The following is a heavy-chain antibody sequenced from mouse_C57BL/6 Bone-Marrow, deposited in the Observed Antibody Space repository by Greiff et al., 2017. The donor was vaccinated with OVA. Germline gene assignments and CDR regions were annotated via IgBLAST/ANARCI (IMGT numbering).Heavy chain of an antibody. CDR3: TRYDYGILYFDY. V-gene: IGHV1-5*01. CDR1: GYTFTSYW. Sequence: EVQLQQSGTVLARPGASVKMSCKTSGYTFTSYWMHWVKQRPGQGLEWIGAIYPGNSDTSYNQKFKGKAKLTAVTSASTAYMELSSLTNEDSAVYYCTRYDYGILYFDYWGQGTTLPVSS. CDR2: IYPGNSDT. D-gene: IGHD1-1*01. J-gene: IGHJ2*01.